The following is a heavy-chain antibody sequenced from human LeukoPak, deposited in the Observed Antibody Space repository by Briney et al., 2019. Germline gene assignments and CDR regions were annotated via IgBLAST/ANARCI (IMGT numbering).Heavy chain of an antibody. CDR1: GGSISSGGYY. CDR3: ARYYGGNSNFDY. D-gene: IGHD4-23*01. V-gene: IGHV4-30-4*08. CDR2: IYYSGST. J-gene: IGHJ4*02. Sequence: SETLSLTCTVSGGSISSGGYYWSWIRQHPGKGLEWIGYIYYSGSTYYNPSLKSRVTISIDTSKSQFSLKLSSVTAADTAVYYCARYYGGNSNFDYWGQGTLVTVSS.